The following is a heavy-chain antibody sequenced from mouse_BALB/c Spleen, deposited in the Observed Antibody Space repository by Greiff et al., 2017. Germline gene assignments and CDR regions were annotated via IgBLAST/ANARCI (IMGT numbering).Heavy chain of an antibody. D-gene: IGHD2-2*01. V-gene: IGHV14-1*02. CDR1: GFNIKDYY. J-gene: IGHJ3*01. CDR2: IDPENGNT. CDR3: ARGGMGLRSWFAY. Sequence: VQLRQSGAELVRPGALVKLSCKASGFNIKDYYMHWVKQRPEQGLEWIGWIDPENGNTIYDPKFQGKASITADTSSNTAYLQLSSLTSEDTAVYYCARGGMGLRSWFAYWGQGTLVTVSA.